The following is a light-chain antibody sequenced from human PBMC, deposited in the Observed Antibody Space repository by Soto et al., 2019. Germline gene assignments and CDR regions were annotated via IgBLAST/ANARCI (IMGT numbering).Light chain of an antibody. CDR3: NSYTNSSAVV. CDR2: EVT. CDR1: RDDIGAYDY. J-gene: IGLJ2*01. V-gene: IGLV2-14*01. Sequence: QSVLSQPAGGCGTPGQSITISCAGTRDDIGAYDYVSWYQQHPGNAPKLLVYEVTNRPSGVSDRFSGSKSGNTASLTISGLQAEDEADYYCNSYTNSSAVVFGGGTKVTVL.